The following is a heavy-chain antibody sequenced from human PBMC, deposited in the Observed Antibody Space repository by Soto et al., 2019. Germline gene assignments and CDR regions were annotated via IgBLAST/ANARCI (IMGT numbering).Heavy chain of an antibody. Sequence: GGSLRLSCAASGFTFSNAWMSWVRQAPGKGLEWVGRIKSKTDGGTTDYAAPVKGRFTISRDDSKNTLYLQMNSLKTEDTAVYYCTTCSTSCLTYGMDVWGQGTTVTVYS. CDR2: IKSKTDGGTT. D-gene: IGHD2-2*01. CDR1: GFTFSNAW. J-gene: IGHJ6*02. V-gene: IGHV3-15*01. CDR3: TTCSTSCLTYGMDV.